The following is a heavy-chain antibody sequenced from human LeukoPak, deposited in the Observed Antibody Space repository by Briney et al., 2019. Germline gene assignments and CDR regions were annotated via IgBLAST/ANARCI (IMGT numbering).Heavy chain of an antibody. V-gene: IGHV4-4*07. D-gene: IGHD3-10*01. CDR3: ARWRSGSSDY. Sequence: SETLSLTCTVSGGSINNYFWSWIRQPAGKGLEWIGHIYSSGSTNYNPSLQSRVTMSVDTSKNQFSLRLSSVTAADTAIYYCARWRSGSSDYWGQGTLVTVSS. CDR2: IYSSGST. CDR1: GGSINNYF. J-gene: IGHJ4*02.